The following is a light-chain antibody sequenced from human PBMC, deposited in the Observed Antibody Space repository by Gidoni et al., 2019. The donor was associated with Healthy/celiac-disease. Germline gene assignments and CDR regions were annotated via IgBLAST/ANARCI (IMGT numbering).Light chain of an antibody. CDR3: SSYTSSSTPCV. CDR1: SSDVGGYNY. J-gene: IGLJ1*01. Sequence: QSALTQPASVSGSPGQSITISCTGTSSDVGGYNYVSWYQTHPGKAPKLMIYEVSNRPSGVSNRFSGSKSGNTASLTISGLQAEDEADYYCSSYTSSSTPCVFGTGTKVTVL. V-gene: IGLV2-14*01. CDR2: EVS.